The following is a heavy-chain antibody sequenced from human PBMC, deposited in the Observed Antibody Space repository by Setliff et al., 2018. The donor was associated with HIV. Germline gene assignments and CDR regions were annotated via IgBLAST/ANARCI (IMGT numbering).Heavy chain of an antibody. Sequence: ETLSLTCTVSGGSISSSSYYWGWIRQPPGKGLEWIGSIYYSGSTYYNPSLKSRVTISVDTSKDQFSLKLSSVTAADTAVYYCARRGITMIVVGSDAFDIWGQGTMVTVSS. CDR3: ARRGITMIVVGSDAFDI. D-gene: IGHD3-22*01. V-gene: IGHV4-39*01. CDR2: IYYSGST. CDR1: GGSISSSSYY. J-gene: IGHJ3*02.